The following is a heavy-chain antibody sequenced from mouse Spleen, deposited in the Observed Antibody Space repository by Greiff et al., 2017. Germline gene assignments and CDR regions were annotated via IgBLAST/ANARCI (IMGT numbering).Heavy chain of an antibody. D-gene: IGHD1-1*01. CDR2: ISYSGST. V-gene: IGHV3-1*01. CDR3: ARSYYYGLYAMDY. CDR1: GYSITSGYD. J-gene: IGHJ4*01. Sequence: EVQLVESGPGMVKPSQSLSLTCTVTGYSITSGYDWHWIRHFPGNKLEWMGYISYSGSTNYNPSLKSRISITHDTSKNHFFLKLNSVTTEDTATYYCARSYYYGLYAMDYWGQGTSVTVSS.